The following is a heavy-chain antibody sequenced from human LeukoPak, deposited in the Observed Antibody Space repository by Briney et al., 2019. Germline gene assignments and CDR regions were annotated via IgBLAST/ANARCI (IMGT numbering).Heavy chain of an antibody. V-gene: IGHV3-30*18. Sequence: GGSLRLSCAASGFTFRNYVIHWVRQAPGKGLEWVAVISYDGGDKYYADSVRARFTISRDSSKNTLYLRMNSLRVEDTAVYYCAKDLQTIAVAGPFDHWGQGTLVTVSS. CDR1: GFTFRNYV. D-gene: IGHD6-19*01. CDR2: ISYDGGDK. CDR3: AKDLQTIAVAGPFDH. J-gene: IGHJ4*02.